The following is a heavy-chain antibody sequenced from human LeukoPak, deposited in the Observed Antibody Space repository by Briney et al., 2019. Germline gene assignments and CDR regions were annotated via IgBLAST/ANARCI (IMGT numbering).Heavy chain of an antibody. CDR2: ISAYNGNT. J-gene: IGHJ4*02. D-gene: IGHD4-23*01. Sequence: GESLKVSCKASGYTFTSYGISWVRQAPGQGLEWMGWISAYNGNTNYAQKLQGRVTMTTDTSTSTAYMELRSLRSDDTAVYYCARARIGKPAGYWGQGTLVTVSS. CDR1: GYTFTSYG. V-gene: IGHV1-18*01. CDR3: ARARIGKPAGY.